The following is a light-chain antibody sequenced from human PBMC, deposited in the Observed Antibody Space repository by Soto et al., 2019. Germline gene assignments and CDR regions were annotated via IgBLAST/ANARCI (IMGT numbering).Light chain of an antibody. CDR2: YDK. J-gene: IGLJ2*01. CDR3: QVWDVDNYHLV. CDR1: NIGGKS. V-gene: IGLV3-21*04. Sequence: SYELTQPPSLSVAPGKTATVTCGGTNIGGKSVHWYQQKPGQAPLLVIYYDKDRPAGIPERVSGSNSGNTATLTISTVEAGDEADYYCQVWDVDNYHLVFGGGTKLTVL.